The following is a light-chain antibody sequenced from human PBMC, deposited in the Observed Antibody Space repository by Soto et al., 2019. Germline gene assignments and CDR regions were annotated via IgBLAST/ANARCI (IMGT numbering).Light chain of an antibody. Sequence: EIVLTQSPATLSLSPGERATLSCRASQSVSRFFAWYQQRPGQAPRLLIYGSSNRATGIPARFSGSGSWTDFTLTISSLAPEDSAVYYCHQRSDWPINFGQGTRLEIK. V-gene: IGKV3-11*01. CDR1: QSVSRF. CDR3: HQRSDWPIN. J-gene: IGKJ5*01. CDR2: GSS.